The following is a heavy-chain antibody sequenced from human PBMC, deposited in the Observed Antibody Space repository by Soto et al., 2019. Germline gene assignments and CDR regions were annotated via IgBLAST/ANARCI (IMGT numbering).Heavy chain of an antibody. V-gene: IGHV1-69*13. Sequence: SVKVSCRASGGTFSSYAITWVRQAPGQGLEWMGGIIPIFGTANYAQKFQGRVTITADESTSTAYMELSSLRSEDTAVYYCARIDGSGSYSYYFDYWGQGTLVTVSS. CDR2: IIPIFGTA. J-gene: IGHJ4*02. D-gene: IGHD1-26*01. CDR3: ARIDGSGSYSYYFDY. CDR1: GGTFSSYA.